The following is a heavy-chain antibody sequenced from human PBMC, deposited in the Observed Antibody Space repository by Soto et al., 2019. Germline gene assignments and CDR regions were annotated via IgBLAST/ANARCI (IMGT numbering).Heavy chain of an antibody. CDR3: AAVGSPTYYDFWSGYYPFDY. CDR1: GYTFTSYA. J-gene: IGHJ4*02. V-gene: IGHV1-58*02. Sequence: SVTVSCKASGYTFTSYAINWVRLATGQGLEWMGWINAGNGNTNYAQKFQERVTITRDMSTSTAYMELSSLRSEDTAVYYCAAVGSPTYYDFWSGYYPFDYWGQGTLVTVSS. D-gene: IGHD3-3*01. CDR2: INAGNGNT.